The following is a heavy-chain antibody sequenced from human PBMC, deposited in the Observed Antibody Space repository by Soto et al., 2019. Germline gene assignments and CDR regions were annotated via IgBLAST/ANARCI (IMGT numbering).Heavy chain of an antibody. D-gene: IGHD2-8*01. Sequence: EVQLLDSGGGLVRPGGSLRLSCAASGFTFNTYPMSWVRQAPGKGLEWVSAISTSGGSTYYADSVKGRFTISRDNSKNTVLMQMNSMRAEDTTVYYCAKLSSVGCTRSPIDYFDYWGQGTLVTVSS. CDR2: ISTSGGST. V-gene: IGHV3-23*01. J-gene: IGHJ4*02. CDR1: GFTFNTYP. CDR3: AKLSSVGCTRSPIDYFDY.